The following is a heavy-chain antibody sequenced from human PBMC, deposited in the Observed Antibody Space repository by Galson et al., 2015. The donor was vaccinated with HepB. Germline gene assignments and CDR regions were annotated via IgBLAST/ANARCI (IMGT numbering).Heavy chain of an antibody. V-gene: IGHV1-18*01. D-gene: IGHD2-15*01. Sequence: SVKVSCKASGYTFTSNGISWVRQAPGHGLEWMGWISANTGNTNYAQKFQGRVTLTRDTSTSSVHMELRSPRIDDTAVYYCARDRLHSLDYWGPGSLVTVSS. CDR3: ARDRLHSLDY. J-gene: IGHJ4*02. CDR2: ISANTGNT. CDR1: GYTFTSNG.